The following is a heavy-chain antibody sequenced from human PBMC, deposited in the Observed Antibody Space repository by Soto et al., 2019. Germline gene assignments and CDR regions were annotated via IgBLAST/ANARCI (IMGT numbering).Heavy chain of an antibody. CDR2: IYPGDSDT. CDR1: GYTFTTYW. CDR3: ARRGYDYYYGMDV. V-gene: IGHV5-51*01. Sequence: GESLKISCPGSGYTFTTYWIGWVRQMPGEGLEWMGIIYPGDSDTRYSPSFQGQVTISADKSISTAYLQWSSLKASDTAMYYCARRGYDYYYGMDVWGQGTTVTVSS. J-gene: IGHJ6*02. D-gene: IGHD5-12*01.